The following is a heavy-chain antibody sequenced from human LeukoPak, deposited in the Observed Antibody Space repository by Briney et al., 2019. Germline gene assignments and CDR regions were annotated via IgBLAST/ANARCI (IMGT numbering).Heavy chain of an antibody. V-gene: IGHV4-30-4*01. CDR3: ARVLEGFWDY. CDR2: IYSDGST. J-gene: IGHJ4*02. CDR1: GGSINIGDFY. Sequence: SETLSLTCTVSGGSINIGDFYWSWIRQPPGKGLEWIGYIYSDGSTHYTPSLRRRITISLDTSKNQFSLQLRSVTAADTAVYYCARVLEGFWDYWGQGTLVTVSS. D-gene: IGHD1-1*01.